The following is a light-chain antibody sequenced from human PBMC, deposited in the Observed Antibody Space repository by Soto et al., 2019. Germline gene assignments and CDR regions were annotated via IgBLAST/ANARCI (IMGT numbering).Light chain of an antibody. Sequence: AIRVTQSQSSLSASTGDRVTITCRASQGISSYLAWYQQKPGKAPKLLIYAASTLQSGVPSRFSGSGSGTKFTLTIASLQPDDFATYYCQQYETFSGTFGPGTRLEIK. CDR2: AAS. V-gene: IGKV1-8*01. J-gene: IGKJ5*01. CDR3: QQYETFSGT. CDR1: QGISSY.